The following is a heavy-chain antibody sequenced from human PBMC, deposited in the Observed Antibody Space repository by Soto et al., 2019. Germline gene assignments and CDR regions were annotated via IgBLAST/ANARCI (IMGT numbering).Heavy chain of an antibody. J-gene: IGHJ5*02. CDR3: ARVVLGNWFDP. D-gene: IGHD3-16*01. CDR2: IYHSGST. V-gene: IGHV4-30-2*01. Sequence: SETLSLTCAVSGGSISSGGYSWSWIRQPPGKGLEWIGYIYHSGSTYYNPSLKSRVTISVDRSKNQFSLKLSSVTAADTAVYYCARVVLGNWFDPWGQGTLVTVSS. CDR1: GGSISSGGYS.